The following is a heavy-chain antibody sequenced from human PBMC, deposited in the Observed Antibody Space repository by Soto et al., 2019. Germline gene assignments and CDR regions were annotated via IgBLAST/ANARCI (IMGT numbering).Heavy chain of an antibody. D-gene: IGHD6-19*01. J-gene: IGHJ4*02. V-gene: IGHV1-46*01. CDR1: GYTFTTYY. CDR3: ARARIAVADFDY. Sequence: ASVKVSCKASGYTFTTYYMQWVRQAPGQGPEWLAGIDPRGGGTNYAQNIQGRVTVTTDTSTNTVYLELRSLRSDDTAVYYCARARIAVADFDYWGQGTLVTVSS. CDR2: IDPRGGGT.